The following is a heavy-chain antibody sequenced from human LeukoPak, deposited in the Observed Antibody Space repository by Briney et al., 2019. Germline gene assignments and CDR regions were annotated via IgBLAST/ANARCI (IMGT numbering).Heavy chain of an antibody. V-gene: IGHV5-51*01. Sequence: GESLKISCKGSGYSFTTYWIGWVRQMPGKGLEWMGIIYPGDSDTRYSPSFQGQVTISADKSISTAYLQWSSLKASDTAMYYCARGDYGDFRVFYTLFDYWGQGTLVTVSS. D-gene: IGHD4-17*01. CDR2: IYPGDSDT. J-gene: IGHJ4*02. CDR3: ARGDYGDFRVFYTLFDY. CDR1: GYSFTTYW.